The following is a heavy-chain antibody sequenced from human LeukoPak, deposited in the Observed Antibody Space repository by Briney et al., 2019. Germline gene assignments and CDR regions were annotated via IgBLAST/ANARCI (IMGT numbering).Heavy chain of an antibody. CDR2: ISGNGGST. Sequence: GGSLRLSCAASGFTFSSYAMSWVRQAPGKGLEWVSAISGNGGSTNYADSVKGRFTISRDNSKNTLYLQMDSLRAEDTAVYYCARDLYHGGYWGQGTLVTVPS. V-gene: IGHV3-23*01. CDR3: ARDLYHGGY. D-gene: IGHD2-2*01. J-gene: IGHJ4*02. CDR1: GFTFSSYA.